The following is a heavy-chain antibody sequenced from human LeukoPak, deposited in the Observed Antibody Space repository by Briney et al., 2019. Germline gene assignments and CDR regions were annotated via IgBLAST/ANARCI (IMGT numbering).Heavy chain of an antibody. CDR1: GGSISSGGYY. J-gene: IGHJ4*02. CDR3: ARSLGDNGEFDY. CDR2: IYYSGST. V-gene: IGHV4-31*03. D-gene: IGHD2-21*02. Sequence: SSETLSLTCSVSGGSISSGGYYWSWIRQHPGKGLEWIGYIYYSGSTYYNPSLKSRVTISVDTSKNQFSLKLSSVTAADTAVYYCARSLGDNGEFDYWGQGTLVTVSS.